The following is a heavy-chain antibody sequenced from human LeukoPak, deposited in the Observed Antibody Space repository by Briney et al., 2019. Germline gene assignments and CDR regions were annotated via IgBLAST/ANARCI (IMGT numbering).Heavy chain of an antibody. Sequence: PGGSLRLSCAASGFIFSDYHMNWIRQAPGKGLEWDSYISPGGDIIYFADYVKGRFTISRDNAKNSLFLQMNSLTAEDTAVYYCASGRDIAVAGPGGYFDYWGQGTLVTVSS. CDR2: ISPGGDII. J-gene: IGHJ4*02. V-gene: IGHV3-11*01. CDR3: ASGRDIAVAGPGGYFDY. CDR1: GFIFSDYH. D-gene: IGHD6-19*01.